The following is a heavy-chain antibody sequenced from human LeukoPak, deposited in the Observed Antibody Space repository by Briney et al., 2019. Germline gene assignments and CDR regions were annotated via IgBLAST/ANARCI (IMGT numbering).Heavy chain of an antibody. V-gene: IGHV3-21*01. CDR1: GFTFSDYS. CDR2: ISSSSSYI. J-gene: IGHJ6*03. Sequence: GGSLRLSCAASGFTFSDYSMNWVRQAPGKGLEWVSSISSSSSYIYYADSVKGRFTISRDNAKNSLYLQMNSLRAEDTAVYYCARFSRYSSSSFSYHMDVWGKGTTVTVSS. CDR3: ARFSRYSSSSFSYHMDV. D-gene: IGHD6-6*01.